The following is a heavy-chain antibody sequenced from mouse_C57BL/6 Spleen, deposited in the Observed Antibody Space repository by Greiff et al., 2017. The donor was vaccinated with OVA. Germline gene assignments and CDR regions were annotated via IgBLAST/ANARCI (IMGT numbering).Heavy chain of an antibody. Sequence: DVHLVESGGGLVQPGGSLKLSCAASGFTFSDYYMYWVRQTPEKRLEWVAYISNGGGSTYYPDTVKGRFTISRDNAKNTLYLQMSRLKSEDTAMYYCASRFAYWGQGTLVTVSA. CDR1: GFTFSDYY. CDR3: ASRFAY. CDR2: ISNGGGST. V-gene: IGHV5-12*01. J-gene: IGHJ3*01.